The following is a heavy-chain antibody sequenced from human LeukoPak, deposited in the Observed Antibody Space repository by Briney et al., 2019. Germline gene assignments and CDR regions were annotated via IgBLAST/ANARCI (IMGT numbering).Heavy chain of an antibody. Sequence: GASVKVSCTASGYTFTVYYIHWVRQAPGQGLEWMGWINPTGGGTNYAQKFQGRVTMTRDTSISTAYMELSRLRSDDTAVYYCARSDLRIQLWPFAYWGQGTLVTVSS. CDR1: GYTFTVYY. CDR2: INPTGGGT. CDR3: ARSDLRIQLWPFAY. J-gene: IGHJ4*02. D-gene: IGHD5-18*01. V-gene: IGHV1-2*02.